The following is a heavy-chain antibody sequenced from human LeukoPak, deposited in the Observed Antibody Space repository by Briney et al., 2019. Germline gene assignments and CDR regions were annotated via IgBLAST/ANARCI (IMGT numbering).Heavy chain of an antibody. V-gene: IGHV3-30*02. CDR1: GFTFSNYG. CDR3: AIIPRSYLYMQV. J-gene: IGHJ6*03. Sequence: GESLRLSCAASGFTFSNYGMHWVRQAPGKGLEWVSLIQYDGSDGRYVDSVRGRFTISRENSKKPLALQMDNLRVEDTAVYYCAIIPRSYLYMQVWGKGTTVTVSS. D-gene: IGHD3-16*02. CDR2: IQYDGSDG.